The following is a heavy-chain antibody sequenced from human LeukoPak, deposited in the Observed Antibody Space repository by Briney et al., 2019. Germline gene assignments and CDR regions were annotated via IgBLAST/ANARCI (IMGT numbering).Heavy chain of an antibody. Sequence: GRSLRLSCAASGFTFDDYAMHWVRQAPGKGLEWVSGISWNSGSIGYADSVKGRFTISRDNATNSLYLQMNSLRAEDTALYYCAKDSPSGGQLDYWGQGTLVTVSS. CDR3: AKDSPSGGQLDY. CDR2: ISWNSGSI. CDR1: GFTFDDYA. J-gene: IGHJ4*02. V-gene: IGHV3-9*01. D-gene: IGHD1-26*01.